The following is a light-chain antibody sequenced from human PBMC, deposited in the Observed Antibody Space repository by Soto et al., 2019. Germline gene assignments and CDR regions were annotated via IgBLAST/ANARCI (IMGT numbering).Light chain of an antibody. CDR1: HSVSSD. CDR3: QQYNNWPPP. CDR2: GAS. J-gene: IGKJ5*01. Sequence: EIVMTQSAATLSVSPGERSTLACRSSHSVSSDLAWYQQKPGQAPRLLIYGASTRAIGIPARFSGSGSGTEFTLTISSLQSEDFAVYYCQQYNNWPPPFGQGTRLEI. V-gene: IGKV3-15*01.